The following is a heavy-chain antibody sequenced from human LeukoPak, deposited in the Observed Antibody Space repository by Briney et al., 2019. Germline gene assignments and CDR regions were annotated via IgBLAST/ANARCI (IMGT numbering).Heavy chain of an antibody. CDR3: AGSHRGIDAFDI. V-gene: IGHV4-39*01. J-gene: IGHJ3*02. CDR1: GGSISSSSYY. CDR2: IYYSGST. Sequence: SETLSLTCTVSGGSISSSSYYWGWIRQPPGKGLEWIGSIYYSGSTYYNPSLKSRVTISVDTSKNQFSLKLSSVTAADTAVYYCAGSHRGIDAFDIWGQGTMVTVSS. D-gene: IGHD6-13*01.